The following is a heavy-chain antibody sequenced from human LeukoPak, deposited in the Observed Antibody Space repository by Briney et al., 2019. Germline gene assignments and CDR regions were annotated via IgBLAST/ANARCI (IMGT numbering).Heavy chain of an antibody. Sequence: TGGSLRLSCAASGFTFSSHAMSWVRQAPGKGLEWVSAISGSGGSTYYADSVKGRFTISRDNSKNTLYLQMNSLRAEDTAVYYCAKDQGGSGSYYTPNYFDYWGQGTLVTVSS. V-gene: IGHV3-23*01. J-gene: IGHJ4*02. D-gene: IGHD3-10*01. CDR1: GFTFSSHA. CDR2: ISGSGGST. CDR3: AKDQGGSGSYYTPNYFDY.